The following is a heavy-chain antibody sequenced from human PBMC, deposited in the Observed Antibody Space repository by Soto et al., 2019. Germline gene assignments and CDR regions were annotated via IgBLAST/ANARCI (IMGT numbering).Heavy chain of an antibody. CDR3: AKRYGSGSYRDFNSYYGMDI. V-gene: IGHV3-23*01. J-gene: IGHJ6*02. CDR1: RFIFRNYG. CDR2: ISPTGEQR. Sequence: GGSLRLSCAASRFIFRNYGMSWVRQGPGKGLEWVSGISPTGEQRFYVDSVKGRFFISRDNSQNTLSLEMSNLGADDTAVYYCAKRYGSGSYRDFNSYYGMDIWGQGTSVTVSS. D-gene: IGHD3-10*01.